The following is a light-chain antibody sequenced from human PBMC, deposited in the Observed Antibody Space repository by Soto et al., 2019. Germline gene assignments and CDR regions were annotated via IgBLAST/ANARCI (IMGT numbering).Light chain of an antibody. Sequence: QSALTQPPSASGSPGQSVTISCTGTSSDVGGYNYVSWYQQHPGKAPKLMMYEVSKRPSGVPDRFSGSKSGNTASLTVSGLQAEDEADYYCSSYAGSNTPFGTGTKVTVL. CDR2: EVS. CDR1: SSDVGGYNY. J-gene: IGLJ1*01. V-gene: IGLV2-8*01. CDR3: SSYAGSNTP.